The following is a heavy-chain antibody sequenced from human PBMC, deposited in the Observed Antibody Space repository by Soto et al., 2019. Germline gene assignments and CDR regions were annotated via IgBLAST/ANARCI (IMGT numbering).Heavy chain of an antibody. V-gene: IGHV4-4*02. J-gene: IGHJ4*02. CDR1: GASINSGNW. CDR3: ARLGYSYGFDY. D-gene: IGHD5-18*01. Sequence: SETLSLTCAVSGASINSGNWWSWVRQPPGKGLEWIGYIYYSGSTYYNPSLKSRVTISVDTSKNQFSLKLSSVTAADTAVYYCARLGYSYGFDYWGQGTLVTVSS. CDR2: IYYSGST.